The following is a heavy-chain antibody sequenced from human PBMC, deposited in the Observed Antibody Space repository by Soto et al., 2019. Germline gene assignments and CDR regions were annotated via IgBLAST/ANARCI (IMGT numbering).Heavy chain of an antibody. CDR2: IIPILGIV. CDR1: GGTFSSYT. D-gene: IGHD3-9*01. V-gene: IGHV1-69*02. Sequence: QDQLVQSGAEVKKPGSSVKVSCKASGGTFSSYTINWVRQAPGQGLEWMGRIIPILGIVNYAQRFQGRVTITADKSTGTAYMQLSSLTSEDAAVYYCSTSPPVRDILTGYRLDFWGLGTLITVSS. J-gene: IGHJ4*02. CDR3: STSPPVRDILTGYRLDF.